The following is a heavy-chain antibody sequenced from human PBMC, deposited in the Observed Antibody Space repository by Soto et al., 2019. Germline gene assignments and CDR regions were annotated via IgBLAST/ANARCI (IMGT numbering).Heavy chain of an antibody. V-gene: IGHV1-46*01. CDR3: SIELLRRSPSVFHF. D-gene: IGHD3-10*01. CDR1: GYTFTSYY. Sequence: GASVKVSSKESGYTFTSYYRHSVRQAPGQGLEWMGIINPSGGSTSYAQKFQGRVTMTRDTSTSTVYMELSSLRSEDTAVYYCSIELLRRSPSVFHFWGQGPLVTVFS. J-gene: IGHJ4*02. CDR2: INPSGGST.